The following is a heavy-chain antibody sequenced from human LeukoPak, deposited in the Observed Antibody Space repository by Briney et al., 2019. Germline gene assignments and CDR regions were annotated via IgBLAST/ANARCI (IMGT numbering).Heavy chain of an antibody. V-gene: IGHV1-2*02. CDR3: ARDRYGLYYYMDV. CDR2: INPNSGGT. Sequence: ASVKVSCEASGYTFTGYYMHWVRQAPGQGLEWMGWINPNSGGTNYAQKFQGRVTMTRDTSISTAYMELSRLRSDDTAVYYCARDRYGLYYYMDVWGKGTTVTVSS. CDR1: GYTFTGYY. D-gene: IGHD5-18*01. J-gene: IGHJ6*03.